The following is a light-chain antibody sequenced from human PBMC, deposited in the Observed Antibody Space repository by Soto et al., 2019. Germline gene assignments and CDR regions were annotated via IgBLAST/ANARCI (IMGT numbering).Light chain of an antibody. CDR2: EVN. J-gene: IGLJ3*02. CDR1: SSDVGGNDY. V-gene: IGLV2-8*01. CDR3: CSYGFAGSDYLV. Sequence: QSALTQPPSASGSPGQSVTISCTGASSDVGGNDYVSGYQHHPGKVPKLMIFEVNKRPSGVPHRFSGSKSGNTASLTVSGLQAEDEADYYCCSYGFAGSDYLVFGGGTKLTVL.